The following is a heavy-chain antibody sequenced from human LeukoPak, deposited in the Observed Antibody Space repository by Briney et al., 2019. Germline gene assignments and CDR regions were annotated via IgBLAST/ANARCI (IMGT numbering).Heavy chain of an antibody. D-gene: IGHD4-17*01. CDR1: GGSISSYY. V-gene: IGHV4-59*08. J-gene: IGHJ5*02. CDR3: ARSFYGDYVFNWFDL. Sequence: PSETLSLTCTVSGGSISSYYWSWIRQPPGKGLEWIGYIYYSGSTNYNPSLKSRVTISVDTSKNQFSLKLSSVTAADTAVYYCARSFYGDYVFNWFDLWGQGTLVTVPS. CDR2: IYYSGST.